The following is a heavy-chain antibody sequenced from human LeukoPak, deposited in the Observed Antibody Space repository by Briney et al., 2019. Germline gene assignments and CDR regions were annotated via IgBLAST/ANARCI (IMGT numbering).Heavy chain of an antibody. CDR1: GFSFVTYA. J-gene: IGHJ4*02. Sequence: GGSLRLSCTPSGFSFVTYALSWFRQAPGKGLEWVSDISRSSTTIYYADSVKGRFTVSRDNAKNSLYLQMNSLRAEDTAVYYCARAGYSSSWYLYWGQGTLVTVSS. D-gene: IGHD6-13*01. V-gene: IGHV3-48*01. CDR3: ARAGYSSSWYLY. CDR2: ISRSSTTI.